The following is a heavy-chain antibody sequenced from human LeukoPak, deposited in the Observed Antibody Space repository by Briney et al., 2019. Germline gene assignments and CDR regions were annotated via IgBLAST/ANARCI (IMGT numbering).Heavy chain of an antibody. V-gene: IGHV4-39*07. D-gene: IGHD2-2*01. Sequence: SETLSLTCTVSGGSISSSSYYWGWIRQPPGKGLEWIGSIYYSGSTYYNPSLKSRVTISVDTSKNQCSLKLSSVTAADTAVYYCARAPGEYCSSTSCFNYYYYYMDVWGKGTTVTVSS. CDR1: GGSISSSSYY. J-gene: IGHJ6*03. CDR2: IYYSGST. CDR3: ARAPGEYCSSTSCFNYYYYYMDV.